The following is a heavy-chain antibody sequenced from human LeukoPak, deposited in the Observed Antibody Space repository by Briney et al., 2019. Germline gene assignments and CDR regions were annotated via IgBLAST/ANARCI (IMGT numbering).Heavy chain of an antibody. V-gene: IGHV1-8*01. CDR1: GYAFTNYD. CDR2: MNPHSGST. CDR3: ARGNTGVTG. Sequence: ASVKVSCKASGYAFTNYDINWVRQATGQGLEWMGWMNPHSGSTGYAQKFQGRVTMTRDTSITTAYMELSSLRSEDTAVYYCARGNTGVTGWGQGTLVTVSS. J-gene: IGHJ4*02. D-gene: IGHD2-21*02.